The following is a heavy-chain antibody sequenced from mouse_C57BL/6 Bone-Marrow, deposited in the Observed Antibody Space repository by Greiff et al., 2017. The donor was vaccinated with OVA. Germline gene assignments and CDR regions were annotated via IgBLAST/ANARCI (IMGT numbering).Heavy chain of an antibody. V-gene: IGHV5-4*01. J-gene: IGHJ2*01. CDR1: GFTFSSYA. D-gene: IGHD2-5*01. CDR3: ARERAYYSKDY. CDR2: ISDGGSYT. Sequence: EVQVVESGGGLVKPGGSLKLSCAASGFTFSSYAMSWVRQTPEKRLEWVATISDGGSYTYYPDNVKGRFTISRDNAKNNLYLQMSHLKSEDTAMYYCARERAYYSKDYWGQGTTLTVSS.